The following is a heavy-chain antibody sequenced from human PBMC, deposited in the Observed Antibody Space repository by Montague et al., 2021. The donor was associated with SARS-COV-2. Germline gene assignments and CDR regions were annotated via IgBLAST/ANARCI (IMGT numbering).Heavy chain of an antibody. V-gene: IGHV4-34*01. J-gene: IGHJ4*02. CDR3: ARGTKGVLPYDYDSSGYVSDY. D-gene: IGHD3-22*01. CDR1: GGSFSGYY. CDR2: INHSGST. Sequence: SETLSLTCAVYGGSFSGYYWSWIRQPPGKGLEWIGKINHSGSTKYNPSLKSRVAISVDTSKNQFSRKLSSVTAADTAVYYCARGTKGVLPYDYDSSGYVSDYWGQGTLVTVSS.